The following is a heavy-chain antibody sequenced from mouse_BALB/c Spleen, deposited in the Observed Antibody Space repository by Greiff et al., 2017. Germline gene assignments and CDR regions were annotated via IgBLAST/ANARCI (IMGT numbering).Heavy chain of an antibody. J-gene: IGHJ3*01. V-gene: IGHV1-69*02. CDR2: IYPSDSYT. CDR1: GYTFTSYW. D-gene: IGHD2-3*01. Sequence: QVQLKQSGAELVRPGASVKLSCKASGYTFTSYWINWVKQRPGQGLEWIGNIYPSDSYTNYNQKFKDKATLTVDKSSSTAYMQLSSPTSEDSAVYYCTSDGYSAWFAYWGQGTLVTVSA. CDR3: TSDGYSAWFAY.